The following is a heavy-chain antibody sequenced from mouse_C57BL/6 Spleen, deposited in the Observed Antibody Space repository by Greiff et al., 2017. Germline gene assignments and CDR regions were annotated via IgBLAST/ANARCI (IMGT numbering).Heavy chain of an antibody. D-gene: IGHD1-1*01. Sequence: VQLKESVAELVRPGASVKLSCTASGFNIKNTYMHWVKQRPEQGLEWIGRIDPANGNTKYAPKFQGKATITADTSSNTAYLQLSSLTSEDTAIYYCARDYGSSLYAMDYWGQGTSVTVSS. J-gene: IGHJ4*01. CDR1: GFNIKNTY. V-gene: IGHV14-3*01. CDR3: ARDYGSSLYAMDY. CDR2: IDPANGNT.